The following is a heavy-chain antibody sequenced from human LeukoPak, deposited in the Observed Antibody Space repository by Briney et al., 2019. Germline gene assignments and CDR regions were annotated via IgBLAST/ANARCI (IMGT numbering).Heavy chain of an antibody. J-gene: IGHJ4*02. CDR3: ARGTPIEDGDCYSRCWTFDY. CDR1: GYSISSGYY. CDR2: IYHSGST. D-gene: IGHD2-21*02. Sequence: SETLSLTCTVSGYSISSGYYWGWIRQPPGRGLEWIGSIYHSGSTYYNPSLKSRVTISVDTSKNQFSLKLSSVTAADTAVYYCARGTPIEDGDCYSRCWTFDYWGQGTLVTVSS. V-gene: IGHV4-38-2*02.